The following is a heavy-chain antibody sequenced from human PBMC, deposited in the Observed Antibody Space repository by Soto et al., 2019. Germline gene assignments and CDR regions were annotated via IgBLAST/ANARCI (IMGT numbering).Heavy chain of an antibody. CDR1: GFTFSSYG. Sequence: GGSLRLSCAASGFTFSSYGMHWVRQAPGKGLEWVAVIWYDGSNKYYADSVKGRFTISRDNSKNTLYLQMNSLRAEDTAVYYCARDKAILPSYYYYYGMDVWGQGTTVTVSS. CDR2: IWYDGSNK. D-gene: IGHD2-21*01. J-gene: IGHJ6*02. V-gene: IGHV3-33*01. CDR3: ARDKAILPSYYYYYGMDV.